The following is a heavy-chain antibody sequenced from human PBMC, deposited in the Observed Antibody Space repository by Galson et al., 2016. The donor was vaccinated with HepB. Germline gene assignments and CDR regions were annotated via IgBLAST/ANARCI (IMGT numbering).Heavy chain of an antibody. CDR2: IGAGGSKT. CDR3: GKDPNGDYVGGHDM. Sequence: SLRLSCAASGFTFSAYAMSWARQIPGKGLEWVAGIGAGGSKTYYADSVRGRFIISRDNSENTLYLQVSGLRAEDTAIYYCGKDPNGDYVGGHDMWGHGTMVVVSS. J-gene: IGHJ3*02. D-gene: IGHD4-17*01. CDR1: GFTFSAYA. V-gene: IGHV3-23*01.